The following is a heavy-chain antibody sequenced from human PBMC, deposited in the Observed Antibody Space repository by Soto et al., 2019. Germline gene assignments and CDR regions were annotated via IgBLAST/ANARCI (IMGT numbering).Heavy chain of an antibody. Sequence: PGGSLRLSCAASGFTFSSYSMNWVRQAPGKGLEWVSYISSSSSTIYYADSVKGRFTISRDNAKNSLYLQMNSLRDEDTAVYYCARDSTYDRIAAAGYFDYWGQGTLVTVSS. CDR2: ISSSSSTI. J-gene: IGHJ4*02. CDR3: ARDSTYDRIAAAGYFDY. D-gene: IGHD6-13*01. V-gene: IGHV3-48*02. CDR1: GFTFSSYS.